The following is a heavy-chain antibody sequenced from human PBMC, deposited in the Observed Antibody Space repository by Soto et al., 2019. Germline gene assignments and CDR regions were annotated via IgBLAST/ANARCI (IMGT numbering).Heavy chain of an antibody. Sequence: QVQLVESGGGLVKPGGSLRLSCAASGFTFSDFYMSWIRQAPGKGLEWISYISGSGTTTYYTDSVKGRFTISRDNAKNSLYLQMNTLRDEDTAVYYCARIWGGGGYALIYWGQGTLVTVSS. CDR1: GFTFSDFY. V-gene: IGHV3-11*01. D-gene: IGHD2-8*01. CDR3: ARIWGGGGYALIY. J-gene: IGHJ4*02. CDR2: ISGSGTTT.